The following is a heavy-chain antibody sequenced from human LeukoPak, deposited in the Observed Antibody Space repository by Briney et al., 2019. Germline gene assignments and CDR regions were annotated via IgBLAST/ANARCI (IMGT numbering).Heavy chain of an antibody. J-gene: IGHJ3*02. V-gene: IGHV3-21*04. CDR2: ISGDHAGKLGAI. D-gene: IGHD2-2*03. CDR3: AKGGYFSFDM. Sequence: GGSLRLSCAASGFTFNSYSMNWVRQAPGKGLEWVSGISGDHAGKLGAIYYADSVQGRFTISRDDSKSALYLQMHSLRAEDTAMYFFAKGGYFSFDMWGQGTKVTVSS. CDR1: GFTFNSYS.